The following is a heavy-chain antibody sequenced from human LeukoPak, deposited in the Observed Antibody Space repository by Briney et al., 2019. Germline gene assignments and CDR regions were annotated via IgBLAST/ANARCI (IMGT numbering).Heavy chain of an antibody. CDR3: ARDRWDMYSSSFFDY. CDR2: IYYSGST. CDR1: GGSISSYY. V-gene: IGHV4-59*01. Sequence: NPSETLSLTCTVSGGSISSYYWSWIRQPPGKGLEWIGYIYYSGSTNYNPSLKSRVTISVDTSKNQFSLKLSSVTAADTAVYYCARDRWDMYSSSFFDYWGQGTLVTVSS. D-gene: IGHD6-13*01. J-gene: IGHJ4*02.